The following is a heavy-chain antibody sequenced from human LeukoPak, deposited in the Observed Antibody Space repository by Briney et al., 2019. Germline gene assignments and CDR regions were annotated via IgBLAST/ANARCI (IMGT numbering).Heavy chain of an antibody. J-gene: IGHJ4*02. CDR3: AREGRSDGSGSYSY. CDR2: ITSSSSYI. V-gene: IGHV3-21*01. CDR1: GFTFSTYN. D-gene: IGHD3-10*01. Sequence: PGGSLRLSCAASGFTFSTYNMNWVRQAPGKGLEWVSSITSSSSYIYYADSVKGRFTISRDNAKNSLYLQMNSLRAEDTAVYYCAREGRSDGSGSYSYWGQGTLVTVSS.